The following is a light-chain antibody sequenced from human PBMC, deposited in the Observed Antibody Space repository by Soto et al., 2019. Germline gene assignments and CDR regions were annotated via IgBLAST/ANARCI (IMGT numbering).Light chain of an antibody. V-gene: IGLV3-21*02. J-gene: IGLJ2*01. CDR2: DDS. Sequence: SYELTQPPSVSVAPGQTARVTCGGHNVGGKSVHWYQQKPGQAPVLVVYDDSDRPSGIPERISGSNSGNTATLTISRVEAGDEADYYCQVWDSVTDHVVFGGGTKVTVL. CDR3: QVWDSVTDHVV. CDR1: NVGGKS.